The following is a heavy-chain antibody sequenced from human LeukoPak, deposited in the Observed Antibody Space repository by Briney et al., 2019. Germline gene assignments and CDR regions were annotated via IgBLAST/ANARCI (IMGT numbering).Heavy chain of an antibody. CDR2: IIPIFGTA. Sequence: SVKVSCKASGGTFSSYAISWVRQAPGQGLEWMGGIIPIFGTANYAQKFQGRVTITTDESTSTAYTELSSLRSEDTAVYYCARSRQWELRNKIFDYWGQGTLVTVSS. CDR1: GGTFSSYA. V-gene: IGHV1-69*05. J-gene: IGHJ4*02. D-gene: IGHD1-26*01. CDR3: ARSRQWELRNKIFDY.